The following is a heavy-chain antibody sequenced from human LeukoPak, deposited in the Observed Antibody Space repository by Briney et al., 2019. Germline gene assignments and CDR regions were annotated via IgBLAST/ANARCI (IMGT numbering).Heavy chain of an antibody. CDR3: ARAVVPAAALDY. Sequence: PGGSLRLSCAASGFTFSSYSMNWVRQAPGKGLEWVSSISSSRSYIYYADSVKGRFTISRDNAKNSLYLQMNSLRAEDTAVYYCARAVVPAAALDYWGQGTLVTVSS. J-gene: IGHJ4*02. V-gene: IGHV3-21*01. CDR1: GFTFSSYS. CDR2: ISSSRSYI. D-gene: IGHD2-2*01.